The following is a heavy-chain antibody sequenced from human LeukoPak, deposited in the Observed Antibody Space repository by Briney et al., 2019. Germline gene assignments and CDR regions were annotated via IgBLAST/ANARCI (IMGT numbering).Heavy chain of an antibody. CDR1: GYSISSGYY. V-gene: IGHV4-38-2*01. CDR2: IYHSGST. Sequence: PSETLSLTCAVSGYSISSGYYWGWIRQPPGKGLEWIGSIYHSGSTYYNPSLKSRVTISVDTSKNQFSLKLSSVTAADTAVYYCPRHAPHPYVVPPAIAYRGQGTLVTVSS. D-gene: IGHD2-2*01. J-gene: IGHJ4*02. CDR3: PRHAPHPYVVPPAIAY.